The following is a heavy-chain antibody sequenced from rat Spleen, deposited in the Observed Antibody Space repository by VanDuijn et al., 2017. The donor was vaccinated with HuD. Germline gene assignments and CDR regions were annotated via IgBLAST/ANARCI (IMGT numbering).Heavy chain of an antibody. J-gene: IGHJ3*01. Sequence: QVQLKESGPGLVKPSETLSLTCTVSGFSLTSYHVSWVRQPPGKGLEWMGGIWGDGSTDYNSALKSRLSISRDTSKSQVFLKVNSLQPEDTGTYYCARLEGITSDWFAYWGQGTLVTVSS. CDR2: IWGDGST. V-gene: IGHV2-32*01. CDR1: GFSLTSYH. D-gene: IGHD1-4*01. CDR3: ARLEGITSDWFAY.